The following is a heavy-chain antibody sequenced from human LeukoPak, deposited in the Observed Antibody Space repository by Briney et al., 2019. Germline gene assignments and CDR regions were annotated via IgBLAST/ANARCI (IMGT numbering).Heavy chain of an antibody. CDR2: IYYSGST. J-gene: IGHJ4*02. V-gene: IGHV4-59*11. CDR3: ARDPPLFDYGDYDNFDY. D-gene: IGHD4-17*01. CDR1: GGSISSHY. Sequence: LETLSLTCTVSGGSISSHYWTWIRQPPGKGLEWIGYIYYSGSTNYNPSLKSRVTISVDTSKNQFSLKLSSVTAADTAVYYCARDPPLFDYGDYDNFDYWGQGTLVTVSS.